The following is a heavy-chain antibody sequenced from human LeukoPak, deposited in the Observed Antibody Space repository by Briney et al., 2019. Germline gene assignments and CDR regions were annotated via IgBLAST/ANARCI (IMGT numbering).Heavy chain of an antibody. D-gene: IGHD6-6*01. Sequence: PGGSLRLSCLASGFTFSRHGMNWVRQAPGKGLEWVSYISSNSRSIDYADSVKGRFTISRDNAKNSLYLQMSSLRAEDTAMYYCARGGAARPDYWGQGTLVTVSS. CDR3: ARGGAARPDY. CDR2: ISSNSRSI. J-gene: IGHJ4*02. CDR1: GFTFSRHG. V-gene: IGHV3-48*01.